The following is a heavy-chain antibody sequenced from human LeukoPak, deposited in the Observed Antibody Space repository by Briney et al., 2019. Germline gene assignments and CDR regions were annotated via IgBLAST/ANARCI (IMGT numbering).Heavy chain of an antibody. CDR1: GFTFSDYY. J-gene: IGHJ1*01. CDR3: TSWGDTTAEYFQR. D-gene: IGHD2-21*02. Sequence: GGSLRLSCAASGFTFSDYYMSWIRQAPGKGLAWVAHINPDGRDTYYVDSVKGRFTISRDNAQNSMYLQMNSLRVEDTAVYYCTSWGDTTAEYFQRWGQGTLVTVSS. CDR2: INPDGRDT. V-gene: IGHV3-7*01.